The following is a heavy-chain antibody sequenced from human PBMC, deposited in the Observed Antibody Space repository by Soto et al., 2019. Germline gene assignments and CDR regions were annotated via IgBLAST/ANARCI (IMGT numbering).Heavy chain of an antibody. CDR2: IYYSGST. J-gene: IGHJ4*02. CDR3: ARHGDVLRYFDWPYFDY. V-gene: IGHV4-59*08. D-gene: IGHD3-9*01. Sequence: SETLSLTCTVSGGSISSYYWSWIRQPPGKGLEWIGYIYYSGSTNYNPSLRSRVTISVDTSKNQFSLKLSSVTAADTAVYYCARHGDVLRYFDWPYFDYWGQGTLVTVSS. CDR1: GGSISSYY.